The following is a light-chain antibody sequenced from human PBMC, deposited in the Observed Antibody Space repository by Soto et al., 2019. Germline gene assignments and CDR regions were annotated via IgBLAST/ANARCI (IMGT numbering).Light chain of an antibody. J-gene: IGKJ1*01. CDR1: QSVNSN. CDR2: GTS. CDR3: QQYGTSPQT. Sequence: EIVMTQSPATLSVSPGERATLSCRASQSVNSNLAWFQQRPGQPPSLLIYGTSNRATDIPDRFSGSGSGTDFTLTISKLEPEDFAVYYCQQYGTSPQTFGQGTKVEI. V-gene: IGKV3-20*01.